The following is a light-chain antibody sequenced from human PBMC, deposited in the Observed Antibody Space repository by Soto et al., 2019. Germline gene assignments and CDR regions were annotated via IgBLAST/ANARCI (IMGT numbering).Light chain of an antibody. CDR1: ENLHGA. J-gene: IGKJ2*01. V-gene: IGKV3-15*01. CDR2: HTS. CDR3: QQYREWPPFT. Sequence: ILMTQYPGTLSVSPGERATLSCRASENLHGALACFQRRPGQPPRLLIYHTSTRATGIPARFSGSGSGTEFTLTISCLQPEDFAVYFCQQYREWPPFTFGQGTRLEIK.